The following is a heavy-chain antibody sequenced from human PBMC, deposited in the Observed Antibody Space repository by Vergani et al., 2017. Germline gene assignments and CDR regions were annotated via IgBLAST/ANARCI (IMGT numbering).Heavy chain of an antibody. CDR1: GFTFDDYA. D-gene: IGHD3-16*01. V-gene: IGHV3-23*04. CDR2: ISGSGGST. Sequence: EVQLVESGGGLVQPGRSLRLSCAASGFTFDDYAMHWVRQAPGKGLEWVSAISGSGGSTYYADSVKGRFTISRDNSKNTLYLQMNSLRAEDTAVYYCARGQGGGSFDYWGQGTLVTVSS. CDR3: ARGQGGGSFDY. J-gene: IGHJ4*02.